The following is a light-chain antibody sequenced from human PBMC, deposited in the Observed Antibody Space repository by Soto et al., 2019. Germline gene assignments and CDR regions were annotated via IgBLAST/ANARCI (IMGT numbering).Light chain of an antibody. J-gene: IGKJ3*01. CDR2: KAS. CDR1: QTISSW. Sequence: DVEMTQSPSSLSSSVGDIFTITCRASQTISSWLAWYQQKPGKAPKLLIYKASTLKSGVPSRFSGSGSGTEFTLTISSLQPDDFATYYCQKYNLYSRTFGRGTKVDIK. V-gene: IGKV1-5*03. CDR3: QKYNLYSRT.